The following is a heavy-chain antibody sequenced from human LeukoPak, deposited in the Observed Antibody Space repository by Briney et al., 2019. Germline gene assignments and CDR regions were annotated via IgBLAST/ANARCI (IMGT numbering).Heavy chain of an antibody. CDR3: AREGSSSWKYYDYYYFMDV. Sequence: SQTLSLTCTVSGGSISSGSYYWSWIRQPAGKGLEWIGRIYTSGYTNYNPSLKSRVTISMDTSKNQFSLKLTSVTAADTAVHYCAREGSSSWKYYDYYYFMDVWGKGTTVTISS. V-gene: IGHV4-61*02. D-gene: IGHD6-13*01. CDR1: GGSISSGSYY. CDR2: IYTSGYT. J-gene: IGHJ6*03.